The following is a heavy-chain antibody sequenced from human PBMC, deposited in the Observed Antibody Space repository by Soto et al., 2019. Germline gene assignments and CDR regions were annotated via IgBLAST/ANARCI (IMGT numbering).Heavy chain of an antibody. V-gene: IGHV1-69*06. CDR2: TIPVFNTA. CDR1: GGTLSDHG. CDR3: ARRSYGSGNYYTGPSAFDI. Sequence: QVQLEQSGAEVKKPGSSVKVSCKASGGTLSDHGVAWLRQAPGQGLEWMGGTIPVFNTAKYAQKFQGRVTVTADKFTNIAYMELSSLRSEDTAFYFCARRSYGSGNYYTGPSAFDIWGQGTMVIVSS. D-gene: IGHD3-10*01. J-gene: IGHJ3*02.